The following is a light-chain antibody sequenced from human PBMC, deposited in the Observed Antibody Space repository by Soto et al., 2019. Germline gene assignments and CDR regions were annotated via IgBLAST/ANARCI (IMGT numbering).Light chain of an antibody. J-gene: IGKJ3*01. Sequence: EIVLTQSPGTLSLSPGERATLSCRASQSVSSSYLAWYRQRPGQAPRLLIYGASIRATGIPDRFSGSGSGTEFTLTISRLAPEDFAVYYCQQYGSSPSFGPGTTVDIK. V-gene: IGKV3-20*01. CDR1: QSVSSSY. CDR2: GAS. CDR3: QQYGSSPS.